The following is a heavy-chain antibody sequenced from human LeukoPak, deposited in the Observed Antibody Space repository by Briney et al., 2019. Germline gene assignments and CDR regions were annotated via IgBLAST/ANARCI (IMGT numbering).Heavy chain of an antibody. CDR2: IYYSGST. CDR1: GGSISSSSYY. J-gene: IGHJ4*02. D-gene: IGHD5-24*01. CDR3: ARYRRDGYNLGY. Sequence: PSETLSLTCTVSGGSISSSSYYWGWIRQPPGKGLEWIGSIYYSGSTYYNPSLKSRVTISVDTSKSQFSLKLSSVTAADTAVYYCARYRRDGYNLGYWGQGTLVSVSS. V-gene: IGHV4-39*01.